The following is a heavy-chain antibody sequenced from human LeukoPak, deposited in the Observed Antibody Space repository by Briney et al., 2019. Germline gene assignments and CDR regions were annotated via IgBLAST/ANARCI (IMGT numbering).Heavy chain of an antibody. V-gene: IGHV4-59*12. CDR2: IYYSGST. Sequence: SETLSLTCTVSGGSISSYYWSWIRQPPGKGLEWIGYIYYSGSTNYNPSLKSRVTISVDTSKNQFSLKLSSVTAADTAVYYCARDERITMVRGVITGRSYYFDYWGQGTLVTVSS. J-gene: IGHJ4*02. CDR3: ARDERITMVRGVITGRSYYFDY. CDR1: GGSISSYY. D-gene: IGHD3-10*01.